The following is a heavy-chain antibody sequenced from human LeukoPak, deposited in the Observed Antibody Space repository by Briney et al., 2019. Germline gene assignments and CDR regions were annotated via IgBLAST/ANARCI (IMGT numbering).Heavy chain of an antibody. CDR3: ARAEIFQGMDY. D-gene: IGHD2-21*01. CDR2: ISSSSSSI. CDR1: GFTLSAYS. Sequence: SGGSLRLSCAASGFTLSAYSMSWVRQAAGKGLEWVSYISSSSSSIHYADSVKGRFTISRDNAKESVYLQMNNLRVEDTAVYYCARAEIFQGMDYWGQGILVTVSS. J-gene: IGHJ4*02. V-gene: IGHV3-21*01.